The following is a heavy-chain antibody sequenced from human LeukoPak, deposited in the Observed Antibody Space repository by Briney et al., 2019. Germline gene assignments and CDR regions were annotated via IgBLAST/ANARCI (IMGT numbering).Heavy chain of an antibody. V-gene: IGHV3-53*01. CDR1: GFTVSSNY. D-gene: IGHD3-10*01. J-gene: IGHJ4*02. CDR2: IYSGGST. Sequence: GGSLRLSCAASGFTVSSNYMSWVRQAPGKGLEWVSVIYSGGSTYYADSVKGRFTIPRDNSKNTLYLQMNSLRAEDTAVYYCARGPYGSGSYWVDYWGQGTLVTVSS. CDR3: ARGPYGSGSYWVDY.